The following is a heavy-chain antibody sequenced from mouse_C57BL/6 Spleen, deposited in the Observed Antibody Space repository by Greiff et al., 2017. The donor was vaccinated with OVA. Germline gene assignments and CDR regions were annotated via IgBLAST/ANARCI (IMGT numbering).Heavy chain of an antibody. J-gene: IGHJ3*01. D-gene: IGHD1-1*01. CDR2: INPNNGGT. CDR1: GYTFTDYY. CDR3: ARAIYYYGSRGFAY. V-gene: IGHV1-26*01. Sequence: EVQLQQSGPELVKPGASVKISCKASGYTFTDYYMNWVKQSHGKSLEWIGDINPNNGGTSYNQKFKGKATLTVDKSSSTAYMELRSLTSEDSAVYYCARAIYYYGSRGFAYWGKGTLVTVSA.